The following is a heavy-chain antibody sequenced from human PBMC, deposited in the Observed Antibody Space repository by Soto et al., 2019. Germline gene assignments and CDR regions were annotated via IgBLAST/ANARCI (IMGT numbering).Heavy chain of an antibody. V-gene: IGHV3-30*18. CDR1: GFTFSSYG. CDR3: AKAKQGGDYGMDV. Sequence: GGSLRLSCAASGFTFSSYGMHWVRQAPGKGLEWVAVISYGGSNKYYADSVKGRFTISRDNSKNTLYLQMNSLRAEDTAVYYCAKAKQGGDYGMDVWGQGTTVTVSS. CDR2: ISYGGSNK. D-gene: IGHD4-17*01. J-gene: IGHJ6*02.